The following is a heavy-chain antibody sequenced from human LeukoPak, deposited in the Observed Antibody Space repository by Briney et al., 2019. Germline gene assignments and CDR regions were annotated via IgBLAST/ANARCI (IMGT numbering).Heavy chain of an antibody. CDR3: ASGKYYYGSGSYLWGYFDY. CDR2: IYTSGST. V-gene: IGHV4-4*07. Sequence: SETLSLTCTVSGGSISSYYWSWIRQPAGKGLEWIGRIYTSGSTNYNPSLKSRVTMSVDTSKNQFSLKLSSVTAADTAVYYCASGKYYYGSGSYLWGYFDYWGRGTLVTASS. CDR1: GGSISSYY. J-gene: IGHJ4*02. D-gene: IGHD3-10*01.